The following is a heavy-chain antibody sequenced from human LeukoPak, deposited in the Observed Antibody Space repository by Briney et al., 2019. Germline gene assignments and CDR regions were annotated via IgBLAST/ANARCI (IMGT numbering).Heavy chain of an antibody. V-gene: IGHV3-11*01. J-gene: IGHJ4*02. CDR2: ISNRGYST. CDR1: GFTFSDHY. CDR3: ARNKRRFDQ. D-gene: IGHD1/OR15-1a*01. Sequence: GGSLRLSCAASGFTFSDHYMSWIRQTPGEGLEWVTYISNRGYSTYYADSVKGRFTISRDNAKNSLYLEMQSLRAEDTAVYYCARNKRRFDQWGQGTVVTVSS.